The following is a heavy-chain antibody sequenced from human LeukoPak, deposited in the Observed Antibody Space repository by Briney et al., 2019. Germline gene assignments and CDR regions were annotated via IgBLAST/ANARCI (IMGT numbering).Heavy chain of an antibody. J-gene: IGHJ4*02. CDR1: GFTFSSYG. D-gene: IGHD1-26*01. Sequence: GGSLRLSCAASGFTFSSYGMHWVRQAPGKGLEWVAVIWYDGSNKYYADSVKGRFTISRDNSKNTLYLQMNSLRAEDTAVYYCARDLSSGATTDDYWGQGTLVTVSS. V-gene: IGHV3-33*01. CDR3: ARDLSSGATTDDY. CDR2: IWYDGSNK.